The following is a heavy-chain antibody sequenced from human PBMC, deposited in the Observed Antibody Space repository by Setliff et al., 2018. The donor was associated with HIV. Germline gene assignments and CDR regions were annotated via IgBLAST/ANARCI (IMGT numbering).Heavy chain of an antibody. CDR3: ARAGGGATDQAFDI. V-gene: IGHV1-46*01. CDR2: IDPNGGAT. CDR1: GYTFTSYF. J-gene: IGHJ3*02. D-gene: IGHD2-2*01. Sequence: ASVKVSCKAFGYTFTSYFLHWVRQAPGQGLEWLGIIDPNGGATNNAQKLQGRLTVTTDTPTGTLYMELSNLRSDDSAVYYCARAGGGATDQAFDIWGQGTMVTVSS.